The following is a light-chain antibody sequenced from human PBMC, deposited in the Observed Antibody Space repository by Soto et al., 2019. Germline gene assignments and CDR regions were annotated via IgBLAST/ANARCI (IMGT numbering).Light chain of an antibody. CDR3: QQYDNLPLT. V-gene: IGKV1-33*01. Sequence: DIRMTQSPSSLSASVGDRVTITCQASQVITNYLNWYQHKPGTAPKLLIYDASNLEAGVPSRFSGRGSGTDFTFTISGLQPEDIAIYYCQQYDNLPLTFGGGTKVDIK. CDR1: QVITNY. J-gene: IGKJ4*01. CDR2: DAS.